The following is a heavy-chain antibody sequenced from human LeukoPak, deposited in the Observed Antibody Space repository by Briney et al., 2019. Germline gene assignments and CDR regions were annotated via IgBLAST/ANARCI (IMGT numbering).Heavy chain of an antibody. V-gene: IGHV4-39*01. CDR3: TRGLYFLDY. D-gene: IGHD3-9*01. J-gene: IGHJ4*02. CDR2: IYYSGTT. Sequence: WIRQPPGKGLEWIASIYYSGTTYYNPSLKSRVTISEHTSKNQFSLQLSSVTAADTAVYYCTRGLYFLDYWGQGILVTVSS.